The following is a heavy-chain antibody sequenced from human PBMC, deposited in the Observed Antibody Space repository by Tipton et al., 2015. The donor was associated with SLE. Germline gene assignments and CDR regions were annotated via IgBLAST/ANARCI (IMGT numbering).Heavy chain of an antibody. Sequence: LRLSCAVSGGSISSGGYSWSWIRQPPGKGLEWIGYIYRSGSTYYNPSLKSRVTISVDRSKNQFSLKLSSVTAADTAVYYCARKKGAIAAFDYWGQGTLVTVSS. V-gene: IGHV4-30-2*01. D-gene: IGHD1-26*01. CDR1: GGSISSGGYS. CDR2: IYRSGST. J-gene: IGHJ4*02. CDR3: ARKKGAIAAFDY.